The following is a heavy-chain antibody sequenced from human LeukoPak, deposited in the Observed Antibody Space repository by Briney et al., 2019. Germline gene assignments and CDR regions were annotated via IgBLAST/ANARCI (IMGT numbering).Heavy chain of an antibody. V-gene: IGHV4-38-2*01. CDR2: IYHTGST. Sequence: PSETLSLTCSVSGYSLTSGHYWGWIRPPPGKGLEWIGNIYHTGSTHYNPSLKSRVTISVDTSKNQFSLKLSSVTAADTAVYYCARYCSSTSCILRGFDYWGQGTLVTVSS. J-gene: IGHJ4*02. D-gene: IGHD2-2*01. CDR3: ARYCSSTSCILRGFDY. CDR1: GYSLTSGHY.